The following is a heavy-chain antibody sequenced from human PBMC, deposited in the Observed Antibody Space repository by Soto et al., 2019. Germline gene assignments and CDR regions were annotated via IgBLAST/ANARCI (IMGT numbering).Heavy chain of an antibody. J-gene: IGHJ4*02. CDR3: ARRYAGNFDY. V-gene: IGHV4-59*01. CDR1: GGSISSYY. D-gene: IGHD2-8*01. Sequence: QVQLQESGPGLVKPSETLSLTCTVSGGSISSYYWSWIRQPPGKGLEWIGYIYYSGSTNYNPSLMSRVTISVDTSKNQFSLKLSSVTAADTAVYYCARRYAGNFDYWGQGTLVTVSS. CDR2: IYYSGST.